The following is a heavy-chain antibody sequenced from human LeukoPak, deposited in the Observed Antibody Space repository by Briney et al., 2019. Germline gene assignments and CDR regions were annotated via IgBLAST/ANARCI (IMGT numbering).Heavy chain of an antibody. J-gene: IGHJ4*02. V-gene: IGHV3-23*01. D-gene: IGHD6-19*01. Sequence: GGSLRLSCAASGFTFGSYAMYWVRQAPGEGLEWVSGISGSGGSTFYADSVKGRFTISRDNSENTVYLQMNSLRADDTAVYCCAKTTAGYSSGRYPGWPVDYGGQGTLVTVSS. CDR2: ISGSGGST. CDR1: GFTFGSYA. CDR3: AKTTAGYSSGRYPGWPVDY.